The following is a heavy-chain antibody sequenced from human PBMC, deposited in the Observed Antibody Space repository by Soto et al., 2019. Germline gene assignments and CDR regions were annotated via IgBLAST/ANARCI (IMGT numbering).Heavy chain of an antibody. J-gene: IGHJ4*02. CDR3: ARAQNLEMATP. V-gene: IGHV1-3*01. CDR2: INAGNGNT. CDR1: GYTFTGYA. D-gene: IGHD5-12*01. Sequence: QVQLVQSGAEVKKPGASVKVSCKASGYTFTGYAILWVRQAPGQRREWMGWINAGNGNTKYSQKFQGRVTITRDTSASTAYMELSSLRYEDTAVDDCARAQNLEMATPWGQGTLVTVSS.